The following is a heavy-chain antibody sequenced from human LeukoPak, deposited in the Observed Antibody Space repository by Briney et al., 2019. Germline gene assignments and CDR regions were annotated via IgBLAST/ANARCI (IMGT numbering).Heavy chain of an antibody. CDR3: ARAKPKNMVRGLIMRRESRHYFDY. V-gene: IGHV1-18*01. CDR1: GYTFTSYG. D-gene: IGHD3-10*01. CDR2: ISAYNGNT. Sequence: GASVKVSCKASGYTFTSYGISWVRQAPVQGLEWMGWISAYNGNTNYAQKLQGRVTMTTDTSTSTAYMELSRLRSDDTAVYYCARAKPKNMVRGLIMRRESRHYFDYWGQGTLVTVSS. J-gene: IGHJ4*02.